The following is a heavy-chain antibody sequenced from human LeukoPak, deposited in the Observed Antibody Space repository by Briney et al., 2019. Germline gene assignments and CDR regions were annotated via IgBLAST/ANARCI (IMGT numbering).Heavy chain of an antibody. J-gene: IGHJ4*02. CDR1: GYTFNDYY. V-gene: IGHV1-2*02. CDR2: INPKGGAT. Sequence: ASVTVSFKASGYTFNDYYLHWVRLAPGQGLEWMGWINPKGGATNYAQTFQGRLTMTRDTSISTAYMDLSRLRSDDTAIYYCARSHSAYSCDYWGQGTLVTVSS. D-gene: IGHD3-22*01. CDR3: ARSHSAYSCDY.